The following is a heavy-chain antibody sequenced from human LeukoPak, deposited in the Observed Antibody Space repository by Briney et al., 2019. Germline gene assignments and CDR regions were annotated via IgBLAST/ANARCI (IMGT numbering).Heavy chain of an antibody. D-gene: IGHD3-3*01. J-gene: IGHJ5*02. V-gene: IGHV4-59*01. CDR1: GGSISSYY. Sequence: PSETLSLTCTVSGGSISSYYWSWIRQPPGKGLEWIGYIYYSGSTNYNPSLKSRVTISVDTSKNQFSLKLSSVTAADTAAYYCARVGAIFGVVINNWFDPWGQGTLVTVSS. CDR2: IYYSGST. CDR3: ARVGAIFGVVINNWFDP.